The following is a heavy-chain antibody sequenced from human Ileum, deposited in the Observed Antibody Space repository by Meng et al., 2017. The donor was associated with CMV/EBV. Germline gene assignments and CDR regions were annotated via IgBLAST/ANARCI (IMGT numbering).Heavy chain of an antibody. Sequence: GTFSSYAISWVRQAPGQGLEWMGGIIPIFGTANYAQKFQGRVTITTDESTSTAYMELSSLRSEDTAVYYCALERSVVVIAPPGKFDYWGQGTLVTVSS. J-gene: IGHJ4*02. CDR2: IIPIFGTA. CDR3: ALERSVVVIAPPGKFDY. D-gene: IGHD2-21*01. V-gene: IGHV1-69*05. CDR1: GTFSSYA.